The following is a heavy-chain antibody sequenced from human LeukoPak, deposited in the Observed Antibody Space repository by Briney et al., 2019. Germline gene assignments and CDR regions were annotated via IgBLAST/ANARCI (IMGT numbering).Heavy chain of an antibody. CDR1: GFTFSSYA. CDR2: ISGSGGST. J-gene: IGHJ5*02. Sequence: PGGSLRLSCAASGFTFSSYAMSWVRQAPGKGLEWVSAISGSGGSTYYADSVKGRFTISRGNSKNTLYLQMNSLRAEDTAVYYCAKGRSTKWLLTSHWFDPWGQGTLVTVSS. V-gene: IGHV3-23*01. D-gene: IGHD5-12*01. CDR3: AKGRSTKWLLTSHWFDP.